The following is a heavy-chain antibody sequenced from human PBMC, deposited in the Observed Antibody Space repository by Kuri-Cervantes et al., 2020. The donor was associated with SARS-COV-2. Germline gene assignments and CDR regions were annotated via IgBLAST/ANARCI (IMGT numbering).Heavy chain of an antibody. CDR3: AREEIVGATTILDY. J-gene: IGHJ4*02. V-gene: IGHV3-30-3*01. D-gene: IGHD1-26*01. CDR1: GFTFSSYA. Sequence: GESLKISCAASGFTFSSYAMHWVRQAPGKGLEWVAVISYDGSNKYYADSVKGRFTISRDNSKNTLYLQMNSLRVEDTAIYYCAREEIVGATTILDYWGQGTLVTVSS. CDR2: ISYDGSNK.